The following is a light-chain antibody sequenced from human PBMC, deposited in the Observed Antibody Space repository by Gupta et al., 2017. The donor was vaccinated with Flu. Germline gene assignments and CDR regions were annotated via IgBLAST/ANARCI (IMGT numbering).Light chain of an antibody. Sequence: EIVLTQSPATLSVSPRARATLSCRASESIRTYLDWYQQKPGQAPRLLIYDTSTTASGIPARFSGSGSETEFTLTSSGRESEDFAVYYWQQGNRMFTFGQGTKVDIK. J-gene: IGKJ2*01. V-gene: IGKV3-11*01. CDR1: ESIRTY. CDR3: QQGNRMFT. CDR2: DTS.